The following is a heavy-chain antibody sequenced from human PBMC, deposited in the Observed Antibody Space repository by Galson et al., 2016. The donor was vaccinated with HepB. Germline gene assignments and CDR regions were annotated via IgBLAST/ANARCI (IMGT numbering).Heavy chain of an antibody. Sequence: SLRLSCAASGFTFSTYSMNWVRQAPGKGLEWVSSISTSSSYIYHADSVKGRFTISRDNAKNSLYLQMNSLRGDDTAIYYCVRNLFLGADYSVDYWGQGTLVTVSS. CDR3: VRNLFLGADYSVDY. D-gene: IGHD4-11*01. CDR2: ISTSSSYI. CDR1: GFTFSTYS. J-gene: IGHJ4*02. V-gene: IGHV3-21*01.